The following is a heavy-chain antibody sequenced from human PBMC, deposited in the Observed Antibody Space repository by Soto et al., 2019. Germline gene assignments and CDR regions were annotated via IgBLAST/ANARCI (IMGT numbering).Heavy chain of an antibody. D-gene: IGHD2-8*01. V-gene: IGHV1-2*04. CDR2: INPKSGGT. J-gene: IGHJ6*02. Sequence: QVHLVQSGAEVKKPGASVKVSCKASGYIFTGYHIHWVRQAPGQGLEWLGRINPKSGGTSTAQKFQGWVTMTRDRSISTVYMELTRLRSDDTAVYFCARGHSTDCSNGVCSFFYNHEMDVWGQGTTVTVSS. CDR1: GYIFTGYH. CDR3: ARGHSTDCSNGVCSFFYNHEMDV.